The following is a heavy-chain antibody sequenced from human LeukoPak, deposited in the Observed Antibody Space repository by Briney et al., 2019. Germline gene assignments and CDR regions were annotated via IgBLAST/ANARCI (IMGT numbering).Heavy chain of an antibody. J-gene: IGHJ4*02. V-gene: IGHV1-69*13. Sequence: ASVKVSCKASGGTFSSYAISWVRQAPGQGLEWMGGIIPIFGTANYAQKFQGRVTITADGSTSTAYMELSSLRSEDTAVYYCARVGQDIGTPSFDYWGQGTLVTVSS. CDR3: ARVGQDIGTPSFDY. CDR2: IIPIFGTA. D-gene: IGHD5-12*01. CDR1: GGTFSSYA.